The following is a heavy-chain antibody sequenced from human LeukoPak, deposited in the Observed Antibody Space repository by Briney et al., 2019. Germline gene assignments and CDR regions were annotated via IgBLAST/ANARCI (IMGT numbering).Heavy chain of an antibody. CDR1: GFTFSSYA. J-gene: IGHJ6*02. CDR2: ISSNGGST. CDR3: ARSGPGAYYYYGMDV. Sequence: GGSLRLSCAAYGFTFSSYAMHWVRQAPGKGLEYVSAISSNGGSTYYANSVKGRFTISRDNSENTLYLQMGSLRAEDMAVYYCARSGPGAYYYYGMDVWGQGTTVTVSS. D-gene: IGHD1-26*01. V-gene: IGHV3-64*01.